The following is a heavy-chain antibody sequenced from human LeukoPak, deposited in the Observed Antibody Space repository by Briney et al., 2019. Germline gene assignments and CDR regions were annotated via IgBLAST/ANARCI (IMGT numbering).Heavy chain of an antibody. CDR3: ARDSRSYYDFWSGLNWFDP. CDR2: IISSGSTI. V-gene: IGHV3-11*01. D-gene: IGHD3-3*01. Sequence: GVSLRLSCSASGFTFSDYYMSWLRQAPGKGLEWVSYIISSGSTIYYADYVKGRFTISRDNAKNSLYLQMNSLRAEDTAVYYCARDSRSYYDFWSGLNWFDPWGQGTLVTVSS. CDR1: GFTFSDYY. J-gene: IGHJ5*02.